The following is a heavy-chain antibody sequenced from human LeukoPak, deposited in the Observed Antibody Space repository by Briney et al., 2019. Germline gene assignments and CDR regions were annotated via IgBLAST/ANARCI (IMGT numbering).Heavy chain of an antibody. CDR1: GFTFSSYA. D-gene: IGHD2-2*01. Sequence: GGSLRLSCAVSGFTFSSYAMSWVRQAPGKGLEWLSTFSGNDGYTYYADSVRGRFTISRDNSKNTVYLQMNSLRAEDTADYYCAKRSTGYYFDSWGQGTLVTVSS. CDR3: AKRSTGYYFDS. V-gene: IGHV3-23*01. J-gene: IGHJ4*02. CDR2: FSGNDGYT.